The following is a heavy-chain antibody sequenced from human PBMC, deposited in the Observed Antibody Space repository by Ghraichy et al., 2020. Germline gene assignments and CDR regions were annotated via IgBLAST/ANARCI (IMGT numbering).Heavy chain of an antibody. CDR3: AKTYYYGSGSADY. D-gene: IGHD3-10*01. CDR2: IKQDESEK. Sequence: GGSLRLSCAASGFTFSDYWMIWVRQAPGKGLEWVANIKQDESEKYYMDSVRGRFTISRDNAKNSLHLQMNSLRVEDTAVYYCAKTYYYGSGSADYWGQGTLVTVSS. V-gene: IGHV3-7*01. J-gene: IGHJ4*02. CDR1: GFTFSDYW.